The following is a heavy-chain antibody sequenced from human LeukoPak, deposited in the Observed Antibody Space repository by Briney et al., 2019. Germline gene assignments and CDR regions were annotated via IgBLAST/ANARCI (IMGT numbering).Heavy chain of an antibody. CDR2: IYYSGST. CDR1: GGSISSYY. Sequence: SGTLCLTCTVSGGSISSYYWSWVRQAPGKGLEGVGCIYYSGSTNYNPSLKSRVTISVDTSKNQFSLKLSSVTAADTAVYYCARSAEYYYDSSGYYYYLDYWGQGTLVTVSS. V-gene: IGHV4-59*01. CDR3: ARSAEYYYDSSGYYYYLDY. J-gene: IGHJ4*02. D-gene: IGHD3-22*01.